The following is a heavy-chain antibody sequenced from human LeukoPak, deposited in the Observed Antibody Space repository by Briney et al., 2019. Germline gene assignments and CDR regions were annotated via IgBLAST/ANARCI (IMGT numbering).Heavy chain of an antibody. V-gene: IGHV4-59*08. CDR1: GGSIRSYY. CDR2: IYYSGST. CDR3: ARHGGEVAWFDP. Sequence: SETLSLTCTVSGGSIRSYYWSWIRQPPGKGLEWIGYIYYSGSTNYNPSLKSRVTISVNTSKNQFSLKLSSVTAADTAVYYCARHGGEVAWFDPWGQGTLVTVSS. D-gene: IGHD3-16*01. J-gene: IGHJ5*02.